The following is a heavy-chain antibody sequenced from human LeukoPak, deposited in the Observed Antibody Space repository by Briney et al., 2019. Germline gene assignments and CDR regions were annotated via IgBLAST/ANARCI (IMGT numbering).Heavy chain of an antibody. CDR2: IYISGNT. J-gene: IGHJ4*02. CDR3: ARHPFFAPFGY. CDR1: GASISSDY. D-gene: IGHD3-3*01. V-gene: IGHV4-59*08. Sequence: SETLSLTCTVSGASISSDYWSWIRQSPGKGLEWIGYIYISGNTNYNPSLKSRVTISIDTSKNQFSLKLSSVTAADTAVYYCARHPFFAPFGYWGLGTLVTVSS.